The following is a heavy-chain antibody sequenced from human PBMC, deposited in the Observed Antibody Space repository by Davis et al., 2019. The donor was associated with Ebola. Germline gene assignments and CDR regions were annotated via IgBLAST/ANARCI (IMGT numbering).Heavy chain of an antibody. J-gene: IGHJ4*02. V-gene: IGHV3-11*01. CDR2: ISSSSSTI. Sequence: GESLKISCAASGFAFSDYYMSWIRQAPGKGLEWVSYISSSSSTIYYADSVKGRFTISRDNAKNSLYLQMNSLRAEDTAVYYCASLMGFGELLSYSFDYWGQGTLVTVSS. CDR3: ASLMGFGELLSYSFDY. CDR1: GFAFSDYY. D-gene: IGHD3-10*01.